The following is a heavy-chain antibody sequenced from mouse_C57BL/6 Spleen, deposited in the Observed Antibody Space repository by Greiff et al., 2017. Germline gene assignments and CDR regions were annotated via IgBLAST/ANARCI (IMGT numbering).Heavy chain of an antibody. V-gene: IGHV1-80*01. CDR3: ARYYYGSSYAYFDY. CDR1: GYAFSSYW. J-gene: IGHJ2*01. CDR2: IYPGDGDT. D-gene: IGHD1-1*01. Sequence: QVQLQQSGAELVKPGASVKISCKASGYAFSSYWMNWVKQRPGKGLEWIGQIYPGDGDTNYNGKFKGKATLTADKSSSTAYMQLSSLTSADSAVYFCARYYYGSSYAYFDYWGQGTTLTVSS.